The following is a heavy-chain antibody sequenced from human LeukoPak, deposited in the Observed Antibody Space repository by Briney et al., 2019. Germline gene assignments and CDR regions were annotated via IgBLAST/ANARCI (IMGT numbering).Heavy chain of an antibody. Sequence: SESLSLTCTVSGGSIGSYHWKWIRQPSGKGLEWVGIVFNNGGTNHNTSLKSRVPISVEPTNNQCARKLTSVTASDTGVFYWVVSYGGNVLDDWGEGALV. CDR3: VVSYGGNVLDD. CDR1: GGSIGSYH. V-gene: IGHV4-59*01. CDR2: VFNNGGT. J-gene: IGHJ4*02. D-gene: IGHD5-12*01.